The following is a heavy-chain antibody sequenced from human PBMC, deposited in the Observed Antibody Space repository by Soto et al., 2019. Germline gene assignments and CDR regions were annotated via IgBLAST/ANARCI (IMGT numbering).Heavy chain of an antibody. CDR1: GCSFTSYA. J-gene: IGHJ6*02. D-gene: IGHD6-19*01. CDR3: ARGSGWRYYYYYGMDV. Sequence: PGESLTISCEFSGCSFTSYAIAWVRQIRGKRLEWMRMIYAGDSDTIYSPSFQGKVTISADQSTSTAYPEWSSLTASDTAMDYCARGSGWRYYYYYGMDVWGQGTPVTVSS. V-gene: IGHV5-51*01. CDR2: IYAGDSDT.